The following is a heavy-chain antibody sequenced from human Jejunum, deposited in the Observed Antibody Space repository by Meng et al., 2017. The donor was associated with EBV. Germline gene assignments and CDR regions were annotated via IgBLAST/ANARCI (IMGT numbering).Heavy chain of an antibody. D-gene: IGHD4-11*01. Sequence: GQLQESGPGLVKPSGTLSLTGAVSGDSTSSSHWWSWVRQPPGKGLEWIGEMHPGGSTNYNPSLKSRVTISVDNSKNQFSLKLTSVTAADTAVYYCAKSNDYSLNSWGQGTLVTVSS. V-gene: IGHV4-4*02. J-gene: IGHJ4*02. CDR1: GDSTSSSHW. CDR2: MHPGGST. CDR3: AKSNDYSLNS.